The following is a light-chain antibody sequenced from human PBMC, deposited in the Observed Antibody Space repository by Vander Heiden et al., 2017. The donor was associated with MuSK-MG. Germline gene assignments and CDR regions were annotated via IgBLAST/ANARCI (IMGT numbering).Light chain of an antibody. CDR2: GSS. J-gene: IGKJ4*01. CDR1: HSVGSS. Sequence: IALTQSPAPLSWSPGARATLPCRASHSVGSSLSWYQQKPGQPPRLLIYGSSARATDIADRFSGSGSGTDFTLTISSLEPGDSAVYYCQQRTNKPPLTFGGGTRVEIK. V-gene: IGKV3-11*01. CDR3: QQRTNKPPLT.